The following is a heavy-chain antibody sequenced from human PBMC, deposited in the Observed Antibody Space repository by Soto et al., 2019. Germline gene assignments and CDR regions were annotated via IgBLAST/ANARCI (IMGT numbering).Heavy chain of an antibody. D-gene: IGHD3-22*01. CDR2: IRSKANNYAT. V-gene: IGHV3-73*02. CDR1: GFTFSGSA. CDR3: SSQRRFSMIEDY. Sequence: EVQLVESGGGLVQPGGSLKLSCAASGFTFSGSAMHWVRQASGKGLEWVGRIRSKANNYATAYGASVKGRFTISRDDSKNTAYLQMNSLKTEDTAVYYCSSQRRFSMIEDYWGQGTLVTVSS. J-gene: IGHJ4*02.